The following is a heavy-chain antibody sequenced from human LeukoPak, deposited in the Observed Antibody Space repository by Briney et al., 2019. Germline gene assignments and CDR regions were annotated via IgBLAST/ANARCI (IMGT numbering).Heavy chain of an antibody. CDR3: ARQVNYYGSGSYHRFDY. D-gene: IGHD3-10*01. CDR2: INHSGST. J-gene: IGHJ4*02. Sequence: SETLSLTCAVYGGSFSGYYWSWIRQPPGKGLEWIGEINHSGSTNYNPSLKSRVTISVDTSKNQFSLKLSSVTAADTAVYHCARQVNYYGSGSYHRFDYWGQGTLVTVSS. CDR1: GGSFSGYY. V-gene: IGHV4-34*01.